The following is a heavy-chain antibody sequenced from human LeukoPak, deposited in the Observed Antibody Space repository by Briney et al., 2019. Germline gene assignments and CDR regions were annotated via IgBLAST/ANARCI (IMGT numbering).Heavy chain of an antibody. CDR1: GGSISSYY. Sequence: SETLSLTCTVSGGSISSYYWSWIRQPPGKGLEWIGYIYYSGSTNYNPSLKSRVTISVDTSKNQFSLKLSSVTAADTAVYYYARPCIAAAGENWFDPWGQGTLVTVSS. CDR2: IYYSGST. CDR3: ARPCIAAAGENWFDP. V-gene: IGHV4-59*01. D-gene: IGHD6-13*01. J-gene: IGHJ5*02.